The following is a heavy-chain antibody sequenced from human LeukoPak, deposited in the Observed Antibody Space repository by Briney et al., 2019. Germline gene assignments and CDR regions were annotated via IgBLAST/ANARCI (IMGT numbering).Heavy chain of an antibody. CDR1: GYTFTSYY. V-gene: IGHV1-46*01. J-gene: IGHJ6*02. D-gene: IGHD4-11*01. CDR3: ARGSVNTYYYYGIDV. CDR2: INPSGGST. Sequence: ASVKVSCKASGYTFTSYYMHWVRQAPGQGLEWMGIINPSGGSTSYAQKFQGRVTMTRDTSTSTVYMELSSLRSEDTAVYHCARGSVNTYYYYGIDVWGQGTTVTVSS.